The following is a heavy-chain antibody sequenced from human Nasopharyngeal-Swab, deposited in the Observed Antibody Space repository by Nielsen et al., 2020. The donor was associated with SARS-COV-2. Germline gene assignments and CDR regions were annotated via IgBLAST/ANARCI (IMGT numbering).Heavy chain of an antibody. D-gene: IGHD3-10*01. CDR1: GFTFSSYW. Sequence: GGSLRLSCAASGFTFSSYWLSWVRQAPGKGLEWVSSISSSSSYIYYADSVKGRFTISRDNAKNSLYLQMNSLRAEDTAVYYCARDDAYGSGSYYKPSYGMDVWGQGTTVTVSS. V-gene: IGHV3-21*01. CDR3: ARDDAYGSGSYYKPSYGMDV. CDR2: ISSSSSYI. J-gene: IGHJ6*02.